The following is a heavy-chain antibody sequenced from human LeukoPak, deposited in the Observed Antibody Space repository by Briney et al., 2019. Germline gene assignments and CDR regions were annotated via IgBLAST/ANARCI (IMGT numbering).Heavy chain of an antibody. CDR2: IIPIFGTA. D-gene: IGHD3-9*01. V-gene: IGHV1-69*13. Sequence: SVKVSCKASGGTFSSYAISWVRQAPGQGLEWMGGIIPIFGTANYAQKFQGRVTITADESTSTAYMELSSLRSEDTAVYYCARDLPYYDILTGYYLSYNWFDPWGQGTLVTVSS. CDR3: ARDLPYYDILTGYYLSYNWFDP. J-gene: IGHJ5*02. CDR1: GGTFSSYA.